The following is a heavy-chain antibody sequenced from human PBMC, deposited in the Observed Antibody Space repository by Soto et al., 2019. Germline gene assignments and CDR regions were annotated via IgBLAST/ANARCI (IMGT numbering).Heavy chain of an antibody. CDR1: GFTFSSYA. Sequence: EVQLLESGGGLVQPGGSLRLSCAASGFTFSSYAMRWVRQAPGKGLEWVSAISGSGGSTYYADSVKGRFTISRDNSKNPLYLQMISVRAEDTAVYDCAKDWVRYDYYFDYWGQGTLVTVSS. CDR2: ISGSGGST. V-gene: IGHV3-23*01. D-gene: IGHD3-16*01. J-gene: IGHJ4*02. CDR3: AKDWVRYDYYFDY.